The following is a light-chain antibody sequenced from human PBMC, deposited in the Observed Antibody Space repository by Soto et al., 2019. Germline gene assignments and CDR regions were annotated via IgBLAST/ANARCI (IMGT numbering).Light chain of an antibody. CDR1: QSISSW. V-gene: IGKV1-5*03. CDR2: KAS. Sequence: IQMTQSPSTLSASVGDRVTITCRASQSISSWLAWYQQKPGKAPKLLIYKASSLESGVPSRFSGSGSGTEFTLTISSLQPDDFATYYCQQYNSYSPPWTFGQGTKVDIK. CDR3: QQYNSYSPPWT. J-gene: IGKJ1*01.